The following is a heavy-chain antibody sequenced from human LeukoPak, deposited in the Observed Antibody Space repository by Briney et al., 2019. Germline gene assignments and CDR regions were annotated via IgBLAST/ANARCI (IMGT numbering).Heavy chain of an antibody. CDR1: GYTFTSYY. J-gene: IGHJ6*02. Sequence: ASVNVSCKASGYTFTSYYMHWVRQAPGQGLEWMGIINPSGGSTSYAQKFQGRVSMTRDTSTSTVYMELSSLRSEDTAVYYCARDSGRNSGWYGPYYYYYGMDVWGQGTPVTVSS. CDR3: ARDSGRNSGWYGPYYYYYGMDV. D-gene: IGHD6-19*01. V-gene: IGHV1-46*01. CDR2: INPSGGST.